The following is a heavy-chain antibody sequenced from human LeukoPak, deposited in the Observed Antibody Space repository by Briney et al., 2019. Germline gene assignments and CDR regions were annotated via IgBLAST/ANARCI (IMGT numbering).Heavy chain of an antibody. V-gene: IGHV4-61*01. Sequence: KSSETLSLTCTVPGGSHRYARYFWSWIRQPPGKGLDWIGYVYYSGSTNYSPSLQSRVTVSVDTSKNQFTLKLTSVTAADTAVYYCARVRYGSGSYYFAYCGQGTLVTVSS. J-gene: IGHJ4*02. CDR2: VYYSGST. D-gene: IGHD3-10*01. CDR3: ARVRYGSGSYYFAY. CDR1: GGSHRYARYF.